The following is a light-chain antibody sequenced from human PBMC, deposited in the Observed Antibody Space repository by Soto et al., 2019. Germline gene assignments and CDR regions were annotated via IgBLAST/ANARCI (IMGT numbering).Light chain of an antibody. J-gene: IGLJ2*01. CDR1: KLGDKY. CDR2: QDR. Sequence: SYELTQPPSVSVSPGQTASITCSGDKLGDKYVCWYQQRPGQSPVLVIYQDRKRPSGIPERFSGSNSGNTATLTISGTQAMDGADYYCQACGSSTVVVVGGTEPTVL. CDR3: QACGSSTVV. V-gene: IGLV3-1*01.